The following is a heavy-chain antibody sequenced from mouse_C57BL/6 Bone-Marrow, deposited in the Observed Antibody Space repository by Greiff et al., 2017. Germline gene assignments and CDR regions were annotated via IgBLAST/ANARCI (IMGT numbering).Heavy chain of an antibody. J-gene: IGHJ1*03. V-gene: IGHV1-69*01. Sequence: QVQLQQPGAELVMPGASVKLSCKASGYTFTSYWMHWVKQRPGQGLEWIGEIDPSDSYTNYNQKFKGKSTLTVDKSSSTAYMQLSSLTSEDSAVYYCATNGYGSSYWYFDVWGTGTTVTVSA. CDR1: GYTFTSYW. CDR3: ATNGYGSSYWYFDV. CDR2: IDPSDSYT. D-gene: IGHD1-1*01.